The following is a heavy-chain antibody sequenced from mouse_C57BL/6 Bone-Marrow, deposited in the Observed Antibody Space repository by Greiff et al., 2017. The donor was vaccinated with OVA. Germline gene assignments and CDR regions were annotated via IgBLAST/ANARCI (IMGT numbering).Heavy chain of an antibody. CDR3: ARSTLGYYYAMDY. V-gene: IGHV1-85*01. CDR2: IYPRDGST. CDR1: GYTFTSYD. Sequence: VKLMESGPELVKPGASVKLSCKASGYTFTSYDINWVKQRPGQGLEWIGWIYPRDGSTKYNEKFKGKATLTVDTSSSTAYMELHSLTSEDSAVYFCARSTLGYYYAMDYWGQGTSVTVSS. J-gene: IGHJ4*01. D-gene: IGHD2-2*01.